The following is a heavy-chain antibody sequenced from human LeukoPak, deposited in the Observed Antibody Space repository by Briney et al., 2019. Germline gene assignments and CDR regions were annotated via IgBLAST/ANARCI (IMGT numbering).Heavy chain of an antibody. CDR1: GGSFSGYY. CDR2: INHSGST. CDR3: ARVPSGYCGGYFDY. D-gene: IGHD3-22*01. V-gene: IGHV4-34*01. J-gene: IGHJ4*02. Sequence: EPSETLSLTCAVYGGSFSGYYWSWIRQPPGKGLEWIGEINHSGSTNYNPSLKSRVTISVDTSKNQFSLKLSSVTAADTAVYYCARVPSGYCGGYFDYWGQGTLVTVSS.